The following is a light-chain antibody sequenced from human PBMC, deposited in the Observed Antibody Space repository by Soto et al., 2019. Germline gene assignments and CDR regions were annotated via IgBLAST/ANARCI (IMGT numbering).Light chain of an antibody. CDR2: KAS. V-gene: IGKV1-5*03. J-gene: IGKJ4*01. CDR1: QSIGSW. CDR3: QQYDSYPLT. Sequence: DIQMTQSPSTLSASVGDRVTITCRASQSIGSWLAWHQQEPGKAPKLLIYKASSLESGVPSRFSGSGSGIEFTLSISSLQPDDSATYYCQQYDSYPLTFGGGTKVEIK.